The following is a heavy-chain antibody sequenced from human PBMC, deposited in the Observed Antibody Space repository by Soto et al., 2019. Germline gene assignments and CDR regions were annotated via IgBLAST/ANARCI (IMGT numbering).Heavy chain of an antibody. CDR3: ARDYGDYAFDP. CDR2: IYHSGST. D-gene: IGHD4-17*01. V-gene: IGHV4-59*12. Sequence: PSETLSLTCTVSGGSISSYYWSWIRQPPGKGLEWIGYIYHSGSTNYNPSLKSRVTISVDRSKNQFSLKLSSVTAADTAVYYCARDYGDYAFDPWGQGTLVTVSS. J-gene: IGHJ5*02. CDR1: GGSISSYY.